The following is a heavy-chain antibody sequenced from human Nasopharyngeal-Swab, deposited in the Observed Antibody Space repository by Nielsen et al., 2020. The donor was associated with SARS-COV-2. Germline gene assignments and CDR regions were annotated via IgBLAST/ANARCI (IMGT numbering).Heavy chain of an antibody. J-gene: IGHJ4*02. D-gene: IGHD3-9*01. CDR3: ARISYDILTGYYVGFDY. Sequence: SGPTLVKPTQTLTLTCTFSGFSLSISGMCVSWIRQPPGKALEWLALIDWDDDKYYSTSLKTRLTISKDTSKNQVVLTMTNMDPVDTATYYCARISYDILTGYYVGFDYWGQGTLVTVSS. CDR1: GFSLSISGMC. CDR2: IDWDDDK. V-gene: IGHV2-70*01.